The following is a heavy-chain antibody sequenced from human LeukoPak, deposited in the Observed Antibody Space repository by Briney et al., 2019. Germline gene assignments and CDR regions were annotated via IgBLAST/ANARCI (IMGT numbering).Heavy chain of an antibody. V-gene: IGHV3-21*01. CDR3: ARRYSSSWYIWFDP. J-gene: IGHJ5*02. D-gene: IGHD6-13*01. Sequence: GGSLRLSCAASGFTFSRSDMNWVRQAPGKGLEWVSSISSSSSYIYYTDSLKGRFTISRDNARNSLYLQMNSLRAEDTAVYYCARRYSSSWYIWFDPWGQGTLVTVSS. CDR1: GFTFSRSD. CDR2: ISSSSSYI.